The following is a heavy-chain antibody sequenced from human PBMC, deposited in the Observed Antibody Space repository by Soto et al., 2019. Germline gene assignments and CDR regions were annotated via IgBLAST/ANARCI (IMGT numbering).Heavy chain of an antibody. CDR1: GYTFTSYA. CDR3: ARVYSSSFGWFAP. CDR2: INAGNGNT. D-gene: IGHD6-13*01. Sequence: SVKVSCKASGYTFTSYAMHWVRQAPGQRLEWMGWINAGNGNTKYSQKFQGRVTITRDTSASTAYMELSSLRSEETAVYYCARVYSSSFGWFAPWGQGTLVTVSS. V-gene: IGHV1-3*01. J-gene: IGHJ5*02.